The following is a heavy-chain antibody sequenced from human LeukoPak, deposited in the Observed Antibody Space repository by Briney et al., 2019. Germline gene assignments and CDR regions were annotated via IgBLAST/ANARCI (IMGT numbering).Heavy chain of an antibody. CDR3: ARIVADAFDY. D-gene: IGHD2-15*01. J-gene: IGHJ4*02. CDR2: IYYSGST. V-gene: IGHV4-59*01. Sequence: PSETLSLTCTVSGGSISSYYWSWIRQPPGKGLEWIGYIYYSGSTNYNPSLKSRVTISVDTSKNQFSLKLSSVAAADTAVYYCARIVADAFDYWGQGTLVTVSS. CDR1: GGSISSYY.